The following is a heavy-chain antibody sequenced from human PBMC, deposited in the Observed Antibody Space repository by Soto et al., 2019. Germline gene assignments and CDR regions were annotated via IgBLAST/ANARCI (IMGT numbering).Heavy chain of an antibody. V-gene: IGHV4-31*03. D-gene: IGHD3-22*01. CDR1: GGSISSGGYY. J-gene: IGHJ4*02. Sequence: SETLSLTCTVSGGSISSGGYYWSWIRQHPGKGLEWIGYIYYSGSTYYNPSLKSRVTISVDTSKNQFSLKLSSVTAADTAVYYCARFTYYYDSSGYLTPYYFDYWGQGTLVTVSS. CDR2: IYYSGST. CDR3: ARFTYYYDSSGYLTPYYFDY.